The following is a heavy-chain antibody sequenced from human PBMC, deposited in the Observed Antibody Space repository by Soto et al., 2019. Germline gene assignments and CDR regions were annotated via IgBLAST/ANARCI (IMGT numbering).Heavy chain of an antibody. D-gene: IGHD3-9*01. V-gene: IGHV3-9*01. CDR1: GFRFDGYA. J-gene: IGHJ4*02. CDR2: ISWNTGSI. Sequence: EVQLVESGGGLVQPGRSLRLSCAASGFRFDGYAMYWVRQPPGKGLEWVSGISWNTGSIGYADSVKGRFTISRDNARNSLYLQMNSLRADDTALYYCAKVSFDILTGYVDYWGQGTLVTVSS. CDR3: AKVSFDILTGYVDY.